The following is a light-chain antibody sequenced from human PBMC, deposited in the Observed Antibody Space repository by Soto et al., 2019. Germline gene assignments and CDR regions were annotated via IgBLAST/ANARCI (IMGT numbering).Light chain of an antibody. Sequence: EIVLTQSPGTLSLSPGERATLSCRASQSVGTYLAWYQQKPGQAPRLLIYGASTRATGIPDRFSGSGSGTDFTLTISRLEPEDFAVYSCQQYVSTPLTFGGGTKLEIK. CDR1: QSVGTY. CDR2: GAS. V-gene: IGKV3-20*01. CDR3: QQYVSTPLT. J-gene: IGKJ4*01.